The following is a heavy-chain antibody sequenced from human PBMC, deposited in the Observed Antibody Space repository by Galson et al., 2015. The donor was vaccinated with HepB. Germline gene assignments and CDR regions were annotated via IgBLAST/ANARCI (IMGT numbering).Heavy chain of an antibody. J-gene: IGHJ4*02. CDR1: GFTFSSYS. D-gene: IGHD3-22*01. Sequence: SLRLSCAASGFTFSSYSMNWVRQAPGKGLEWVSSISSSSSYIYYADSVKGRFTISRDNAKNSLYLQMNSLRAEDTAVYYCARDRGDYYDSSGWPFDYWGQGTLVTVSS. CDR3: ARDRGDYYDSSGWPFDY. V-gene: IGHV3-21*01. CDR2: ISSSSSYI.